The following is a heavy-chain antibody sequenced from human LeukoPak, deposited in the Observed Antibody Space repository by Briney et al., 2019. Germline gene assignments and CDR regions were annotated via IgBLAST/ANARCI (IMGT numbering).Heavy chain of an antibody. D-gene: IGHD6-6*01. CDR3: AKDTYSSSPYYFDY. V-gene: IGHV3-23*01. CDR1: GFTFNNYA. Sequence: PGGSLRLSCAAAGFTFNNYAMSWVRQAPGKGLKWVSGISSGGSTYYADSVKGRFTISRDNSKNTLFLQMNSLRAEDTAVYYCAKDTYSSSPYYFDYWGLGTLVTVSS. CDR2: ISSGGST. J-gene: IGHJ4*02.